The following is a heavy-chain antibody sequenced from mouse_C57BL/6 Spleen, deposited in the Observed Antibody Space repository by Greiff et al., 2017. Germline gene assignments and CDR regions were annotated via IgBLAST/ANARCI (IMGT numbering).Heavy chain of an antibody. J-gene: IGHJ4*01. CDR3: ARPLWSNWDDYAMDY. Sequence: QVQLKQPGTELVKPGASVKLSCKASGYTFTSYWMHWVKQRPGKGLEWIGNINPSNGGNNNNETFKSKATLTVDKSASTAYRQLSSLTSEDSAVYYCARPLWSNWDDYAMDYWGQGTSVTVSS. CDR2: INPSNGGN. D-gene: IGHD4-1*01. CDR1: GYTFTSYW. V-gene: IGHV1-53*01.